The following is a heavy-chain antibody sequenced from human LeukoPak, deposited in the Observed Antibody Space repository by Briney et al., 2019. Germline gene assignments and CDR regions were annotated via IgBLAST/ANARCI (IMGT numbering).Heavy chain of an antibody. D-gene: IGHD3-10*01. CDR1: GFTFSSYA. CDR2: ISYDGSNK. Sequence: GGSLRLSCAASGFTFSSYAMHWVRQAPGKGLEWVAVISYDGSNKYYADSVKGRFTISRDNSKSTLYIQMNSLRAEDTAVYYCARAKPKNMVRGLIMRRESRYYFDYWGQGTLVTVSS. CDR3: ARAKPKNMVRGLIMRRESRYYFDY. V-gene: IGHV3-30*14. J-gene: IGHJ4*02.